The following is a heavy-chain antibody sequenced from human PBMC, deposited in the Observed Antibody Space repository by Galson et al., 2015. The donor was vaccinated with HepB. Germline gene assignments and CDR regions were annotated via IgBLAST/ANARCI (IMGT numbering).Heavy chain of an antibody. Sequence: SLRLSCAASGFTFSSYAMNWVRQAPGTGLEWVSSISGSSSSTYYADSVKGRFTISGDISKNTLYLQMNSLRAEDTAVYYCARVQSRWDAVFDHWGQGTLVTVSS. J-gene: IGHJ4*02. CDR2: ISGSSSST. CDR1: GFTFSSYA. CDR3: ARVQSRWDAVFDH. V-gene: IGHV3-23*01. D-gene: IGHD6-13*01.